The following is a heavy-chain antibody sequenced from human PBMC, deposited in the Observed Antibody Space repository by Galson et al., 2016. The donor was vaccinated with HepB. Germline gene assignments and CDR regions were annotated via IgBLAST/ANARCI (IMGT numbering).Heavy chain of an antibody. CDR1: GFTFNSYN. CDR2: IPTTGGTI. Sequence: SLRLSCAASGFTFNSYNLNWVRRTPGKGLEWISYIPTTGGTIYYADSVKGRFTISRDNAKNSLYLQLNSLRVEDTAMYYCARAVLRNGSGWGRALDIWGQGTMVTVSS. V-gene: IGHV3-48*04. D-gene: IGHD6-19*01. J-gene: IGHJ3*02. CDR3: ARAVLRNGSGWGRALDI.